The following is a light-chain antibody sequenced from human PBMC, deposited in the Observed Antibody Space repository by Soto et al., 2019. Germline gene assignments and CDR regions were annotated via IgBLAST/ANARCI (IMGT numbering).Light chain of an antibody. CDR3: QQYNSYPIT. CDR2: AAS. V-gene: IGKV1-9*01. J-gene: IGKJ5*01. Sequence: DIQVTHSPPTLSASVGDRVTITCRASRGISSYLAWYQQKPGKAPKLLIYAASTLQTGVPSRFSGSGSGTEFTLTISSLQPDDFATYYCQQYNSYPITFGQGTRLEIK. CDR1: RGISSY.